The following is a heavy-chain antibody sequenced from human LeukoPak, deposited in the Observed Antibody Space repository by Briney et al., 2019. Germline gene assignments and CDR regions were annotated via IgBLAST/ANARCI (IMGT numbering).Heavy chain of an antibody. CDR2: ISGSADNT. J-gene: IGHJ4*02. CDR3: AKQGFGC. V-gene: IGHV3-23*01. CDR1: GFTRSSYA. Sequence: GGSLRLSCTATGFTRSSYAMSWVRQAPGEGLEWVSTISGSADNTNYAEAVKGRFTISRDNSKNTMYLQMNSLRAEDTAVYYCAKQGFGCWGQGTLVTVSS.